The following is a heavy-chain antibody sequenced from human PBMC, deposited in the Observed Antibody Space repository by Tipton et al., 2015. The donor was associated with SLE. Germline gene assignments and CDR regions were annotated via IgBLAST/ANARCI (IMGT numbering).Heavy chain of an antibody. Sequence: TLSLTCAVSGGSISSGNWWIWVRQPPGKGLEWIGEIYHSGSTNYNPSLKSRVTISVDKSKNHFSLNRSSVTAADTAVYYCAREGPARNNRFDPWGQGTLVTVSS. J-gene: IGHJ5*02. CDR2: IYHSGST. D-gene: IGHD2-2*01. V-gene: IGHV4-4*02. CDR3: AREGPARNNRFDP. CDR1: GGSISSGNW.